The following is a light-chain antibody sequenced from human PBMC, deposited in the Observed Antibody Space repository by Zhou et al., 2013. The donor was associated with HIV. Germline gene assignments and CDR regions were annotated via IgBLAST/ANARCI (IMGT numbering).Light chain of an antibody. CDR1: QTISNN. CDR2: GAS. CDR3: QQYHNWPPLT. J-gene: IGKJ4*01. Sequence: EILMTQSPATLSVSPGERATLSCRASQTISNNLAWYQQTPGQAPRLLIFGASTRAIGVPARFSGSGSGTEFTLTISSMQSEDFAVYYCQQYHNWPPLTFGGGPRWRS. V-gene: IGKV3-15*01.